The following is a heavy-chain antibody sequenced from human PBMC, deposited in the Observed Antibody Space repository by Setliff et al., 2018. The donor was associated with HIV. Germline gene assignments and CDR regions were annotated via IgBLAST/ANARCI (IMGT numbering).Heavy chain of an antibody. Sequence: PSETLSLTCIVSGGSISSSSYYWGWIRQPPGKGLEWIGTVYYSGSTYYNPSLKSRITISLDTSKNQFSLRMRSVTAADTAVYYCARVFVDTAVLRVLEYYFDSWGRGTLVTVSS. D-gene: IGHD5-18*01. CDR3: ARVFVDTAVLRVLEYYFDS. V-gene: IGHV4-39*07. J-gene: IGHJ4*02. CDR1: GGSISSSSYY. CDR2: VYYSGST.